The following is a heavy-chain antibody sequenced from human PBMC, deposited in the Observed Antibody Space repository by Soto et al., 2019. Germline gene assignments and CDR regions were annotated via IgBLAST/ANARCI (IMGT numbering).Heavy chain of an antibody. V-gene: IGHV1-69*13. D-gene: IGHD3-3*01. CDR3: ARGDYDFWSGYASNWFDP. Sequence: SVKVSCKASVGTFGSYAISWVRQAPGQGLEWMGGIIPIFGTANYAQKFQGRVTITADESTSTAYMELSSLRSEDTAVYYCARGDYDFWSGYASNWFDPWGKGTLVTVS. J-gene: IGHJ5*02. CDR1: VGTFGSYA. CDR2: IIPIFGTA.